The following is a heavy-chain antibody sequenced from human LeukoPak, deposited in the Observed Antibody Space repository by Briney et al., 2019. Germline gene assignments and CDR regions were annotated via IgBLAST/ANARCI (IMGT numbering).Heavy chain of an antibody. J-gene: IGHJ5*02. CDR2: IHSTGAT. V-gene: IGHV4-59*08. CDR3: AGHGYDDDDLSLT. Sequence: SETLSLTCTVSGGFITNYYWDWIRQPPGRGLEWVGYIHSTGATSYNPSLKSRVTMSIDTPKKRFSLKVTSVTAADTAVYYCAGHGYDDDDLSLTWGQGTLLTVSS. D-gene: IGHD3-16*01. CDR1: GGFITNYY.